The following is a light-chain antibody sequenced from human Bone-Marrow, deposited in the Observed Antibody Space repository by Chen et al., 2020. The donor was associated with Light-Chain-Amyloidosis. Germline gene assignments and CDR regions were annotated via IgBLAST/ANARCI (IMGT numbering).Light chain of an antibody. J-gene: IGKJ4*01. V-gene: IGKV3-11*01. CDR2: DAS. Sequence: EIVLTQSPATLSLSPGARATLSCRASQSVSNYLAWYQQKPGQAPRLLIYDASKRATGIPARYSGSRSGTDFALTISSLEPEDFAVYNCQQRVNWRSFGGGTKVECK. CDR3: QQRVNWRS. CDR1: QSVSNY.